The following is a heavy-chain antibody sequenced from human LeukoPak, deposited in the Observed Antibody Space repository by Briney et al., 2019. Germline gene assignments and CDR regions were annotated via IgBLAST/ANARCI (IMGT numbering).Heavy chain of an antibody. CDR2: ISGSGGST. D-gene: IGHD3-16*01. J-gene: IGHJ4*02. CDR1: GGSFSGYY. Sequence: LTCAVYGGSFSGYYWSWVRQAPGKGLEWVSAISGSGGSTYYADSVKGRFTISRDNSKNTLYLQMNSLRAEDTAVYYCAKGQFGFDYWGQGTLVTVSS. V-gene: IGHV3-23*01. CDR3: AKGQFGFDY.